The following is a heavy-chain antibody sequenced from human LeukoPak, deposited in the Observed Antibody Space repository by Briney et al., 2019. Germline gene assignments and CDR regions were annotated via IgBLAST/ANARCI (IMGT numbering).Heavy chain of an antibody. CDR2: IYTSGST. J-gene: IGHJ4*02. CDR1: GGSISSYY. Sequence: SETLSLTCTVSGGSISSYYWSWIRQPAGKGLEWIGRIYTSGSTSYNPSLKSRVTMSVDTSKNQFSLKLSSVTAADTAVYYCARVGGSGRQLGSGFDYWGQGTLVTVSS. V-gene: IGHV4-4*07. D-gene: IGHD6-13*01. CDR3: ARVGGSGRQLGSGFDY.